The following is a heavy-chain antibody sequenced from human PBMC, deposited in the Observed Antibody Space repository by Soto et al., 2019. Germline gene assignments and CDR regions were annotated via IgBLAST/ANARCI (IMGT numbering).Heavy chain of an antibody. V-gene: IGHV3-23*01. CDR1: EFTFSSYA. J-gene: IGHJ4*01. D-gene: IGHD3-22*01. CDR2: TSGGGDNI. Sequence: EVHLLESGGGLVQPGGSLRLSCSGSEFTFSSYAMTWVRQAPGKGLEWVSSTSGGGDNIYYADSVKGLFTISRDNSRSTSYLQMRCLSAEDTALYYCAKGRCSRSTCVFHLDCWGQGTLVTVSS. CDR3: AKGRCSRSTCVFHLDC.